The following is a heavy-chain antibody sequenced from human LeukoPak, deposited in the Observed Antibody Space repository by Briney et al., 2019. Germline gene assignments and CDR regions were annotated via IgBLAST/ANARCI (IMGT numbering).Heavy chain of an antibody. J-gene: IGHJ4*02. CDR1: GFTVSSTF. CDR2: MYSAGGT. CDR3: ANKVGSSSWYPYYFDY. D-gene: IGHD6-13*01. Sequence: GGSLRLSCAASGFTVSSTFMTWVRQAPGKGLEWVSGMYSAGGTYYADSGKGRFTISRDNSKNTLYLQMNSLRAEDTAVYYCANKVGSSSWYPYYFDYWGQGTLVTVSS. V-gene: IGHV3-66*01.